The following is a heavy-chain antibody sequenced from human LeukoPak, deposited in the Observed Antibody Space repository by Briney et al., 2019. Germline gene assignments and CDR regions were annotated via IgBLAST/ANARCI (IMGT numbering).Heavy chain of an antibody. V-gene: IGHV1-24*01. Sequence: ASVKVSCKASGGTFSRYAISWVRQAPGQGLEWMGGFDPEDGETIYAQKFQGRVTMTEDTSTDTAYMELSSLRSEDTAVYYCATSRRWDSSGWYHPPAFDYWGQGTLVTVSS. CDR3: ATSRRWDSSGWYHPPAFDY. CDR1: GGTFSRYA. CDR2: FDPEDGET. D-gene: IGHD6-19*01. J-gene: IGHJ4*02.